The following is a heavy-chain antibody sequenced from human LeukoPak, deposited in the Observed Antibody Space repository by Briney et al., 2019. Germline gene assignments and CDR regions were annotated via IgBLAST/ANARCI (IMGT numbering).Heavy chain of an antibody. D-gene: IGHD6-13*01. V-gene: IGHV3-21*01. J-gene: IGHJ4*02. CDR2: ISSSSSYI. CDR3: ARAAIAAAAYDY. CDR1: GFTFSSYS. Sequence: PGGSLRLSCAASGFTFSSYSMNWVRQARGKGLEWVSSISSSSSYIYYADSVKGRFTISRDNAKNSLYLQMNSLRAEDTAVYYCARAAIAAAAYDYWGQGTLVTVSS.